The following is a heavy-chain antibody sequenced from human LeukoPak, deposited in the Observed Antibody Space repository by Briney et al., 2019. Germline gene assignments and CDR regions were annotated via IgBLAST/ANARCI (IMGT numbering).Heavy chain of an antibody. V-gene: IGHV4-30-4*01. J-gene: IGHJ5*02. CDR2: IYYNGIT. CDR3: GRGDYNDGAGYLDH. D-gene: IGHD3-22*01. CDR1: GGSIFSGDYY. Sequence: PSETLFLTCTVSGGSIFSGDYYWNWIRQPPGKGLEWIGYIYYNGITYYNPSLESRVTISVDTSKNQFSLKLSSVTAADTAVYYCGRGDYNDGAGYLDHWGQGTLVPVSS.